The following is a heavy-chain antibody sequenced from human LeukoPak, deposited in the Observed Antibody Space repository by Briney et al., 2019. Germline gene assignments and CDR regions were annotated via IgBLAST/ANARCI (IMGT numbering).Heavy chain of an antibody. CDR2: ISGSGGST. J-gene: IGHJ4*02. Sequence: GGSLRLSCAASGLTFSSYAMSWVRQAPGKGLEWVSAISGSGGSTYYADSVKGRFTISRDNSKNTLYLQMNSLRAEDTAVYYCAKQIAAAGTPFDYWGQGTLVTVSS. CDR1: GLTFSSYA. D-gene: IGHD6-13*01. CDR3: AKQIAAAGTPFDY. V-gene: IGHV3-23*01.